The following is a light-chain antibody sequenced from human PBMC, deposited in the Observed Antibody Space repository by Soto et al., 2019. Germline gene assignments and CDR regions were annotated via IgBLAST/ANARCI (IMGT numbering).Light chain of an antibody. V-gene: IGKV1-5*01. CDR1: QNITNN. CDR3: QQYNSYS. CDR2: HAS. Sequence: DIQMTQSPSSLSASIGDRVTITCQASQNITNNLSWYQQRPGKAPKILIYHASSLETGVPSRFSGSGSGTEFTLTISSLQPDDFATYYCQQYNSYSFGQGTKVDIK. J-gene: IGKJ1*01.